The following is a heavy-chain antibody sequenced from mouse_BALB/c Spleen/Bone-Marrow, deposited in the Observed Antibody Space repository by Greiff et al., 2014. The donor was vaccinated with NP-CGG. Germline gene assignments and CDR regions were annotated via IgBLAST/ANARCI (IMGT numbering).Heavy chain of an antibody. Sequence: EVKLQESGGGLVKPGGSLKLSCAASGFTFSDYYMYWVRQTPEKRLEWVATISDGGSYTYYPDSVKGRFTISRDIAKNNLYLQMSSLKSEDTAMYYCARDRGVQGYAMDYWGQGTSDTVSS. J-gene: IGHJ4*01. V-gene: IGHV5-4*02. CDR1: GFTFSDYY. CDR3: ARDRGVQGYAMDY. CDR2: ISDGGSYT. D-gene: IGHD2-14*01.